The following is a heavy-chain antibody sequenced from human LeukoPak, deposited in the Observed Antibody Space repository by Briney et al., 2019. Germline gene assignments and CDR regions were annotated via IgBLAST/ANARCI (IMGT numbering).Heavy chain of an antibody. CDR1: GFTFSSYS. Sequence: GGSLRLPCAASGFTFSSYSMNWVRQAPGKGLEWVSSISSSSSYIYYADSVKGRFTISRDNAKNSLYLQMNSLRAEDTAVYYCASSIAVAAKAPAFDIWGQGTMVTVSS. V-gene: IGHV3-21*01. J-gene: IGHJ3*02. CDR2: ISSSSSYI. CDR3: ASSIAVAAKAPAFDI. D-gene: IGHD6-19*01.